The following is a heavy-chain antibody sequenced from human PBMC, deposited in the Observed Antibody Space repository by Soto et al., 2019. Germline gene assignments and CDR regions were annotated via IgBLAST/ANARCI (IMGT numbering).Heavy chain of an antibody. CDR2: ISWNSGSI. Sequence: DVQLVESGGGLVQPGRSLRLSCAASGFTFDDYAMHWVRQAPGKGLEWVSGISWNSGSIGYADSVKGRFTISRDNAKNSLYLQMNSLRAEDTALYYCAKDSDYDFWSGYYDSSEYFQHWGQGTLVTVSS. CDR1: GFTFDDYA. D-gene: IGHD3-3*01. CDR3: AKDSDYDFWSGYYDSSEYFQH. V-gene: IGHV3-9*01. J-gene: IGHJ1*01.